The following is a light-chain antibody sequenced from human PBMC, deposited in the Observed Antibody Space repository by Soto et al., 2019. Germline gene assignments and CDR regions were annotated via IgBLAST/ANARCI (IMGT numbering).Light chain of an antibody. CDR3: QQYGSSPLT. Sequence: EIVLTQSPGTLSLSPGERATLSCRASQSVSSSYLARYQQKPGQAPRLLIYAASSRATGIPDRFSGSGSGTAFTLTISRLEPEDFAVYYCQQYGSSPLTFGGGTKVEIK. V-gene: IGKV3-20*01. CDR1: QSVSSSY. J-gene: IGKJ4*01. CDR2: AAS.